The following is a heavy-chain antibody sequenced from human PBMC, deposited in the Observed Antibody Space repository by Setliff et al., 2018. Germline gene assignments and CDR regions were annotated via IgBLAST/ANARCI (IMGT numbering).Heavy chain of an antibody. CDR1: GFDFHKAW. D-gene: IGHD2-21*01. V-gene: IGHV3-21*01. CDR2: SSSTGRYT. J-gene: IGHJ3*02. Sequence: GGSLRLSCTASGFDFHKAWMRWVRQAPGKGLEWVSSSSSTGRYTFYADSVKGRFTVSKDNAKNSLYLEMNSLRAEDTAVYYCARAGGGHIVVATFDFDIWGQGTKVTVSS. CDR3: ARAGGGHIVVATFDFDI.